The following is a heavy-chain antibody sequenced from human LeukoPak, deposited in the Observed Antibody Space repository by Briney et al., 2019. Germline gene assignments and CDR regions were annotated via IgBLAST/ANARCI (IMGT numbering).Heavy chain of an antibody. V-gene: IGHV4-59*06. CDR2: IFYTGST. CDR3: ARVGIISEPTATFYFDY. J-gene: IGHJ4*02. CDR1: GGSISSYY. D-gene: IGHD3-22*01. Sequence: PSETLSLTCTVSGGSISSYYWSWIRQHPGKGLEWIGYIFYTGSTYYNPSLNSRINISVVTSKNQFSLQLSSVTAADTAVYYCARVGIISEPTATFYFDYWGQGTLVTVSS.